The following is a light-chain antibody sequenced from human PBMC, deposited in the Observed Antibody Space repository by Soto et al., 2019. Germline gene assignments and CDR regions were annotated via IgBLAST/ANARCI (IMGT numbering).Light chain of an antibody. CDR1: QSISDY. V-gene: IGKV1-39*01. CDR3: QQSHSAPFT. Sequence: DIQMTQSPFSLSASLGDRVTITCRASQSISDYLNWYQQKPGKGPKLLIFAASSLQVGVPSRFSGSWSGTDFTLTISSLQPEDFATYFCQQSHSAPFTFGHGTTVDIK. J-gene: IGKJ3*01. CDR2: AAS.